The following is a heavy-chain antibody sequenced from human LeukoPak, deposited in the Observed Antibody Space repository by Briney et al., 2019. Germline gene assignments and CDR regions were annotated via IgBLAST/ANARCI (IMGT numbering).Heavy chain of an antibody. V-gene: IGHV3-23*01. CDR1: GFTFTKCA. D-gene: IGHD6-19*01. CDR2: ITATGDTA. J-gene: IGHJ4*02. Sequence: GGSLRLYCVASGFTFTKCAMSWIRQAPGKGLEWVAIITATGDTAYYADSVKGRFTISRDNSRNTVYMQMDSLRAEDTAIYYCAGDRNSDWYSPLDYWGQGSQVTVSP. CDR3: AGDRNSDWYSPLDY.